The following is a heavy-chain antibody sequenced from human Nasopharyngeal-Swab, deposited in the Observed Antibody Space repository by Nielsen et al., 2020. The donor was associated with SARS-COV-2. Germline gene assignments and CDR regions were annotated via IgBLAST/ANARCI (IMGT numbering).Heavy chain of an antibody. CDR3: ARDSAVTRNDAFDI. CDR2: ISWNSGSI. J-gene: IGHJ3*02. Sequence: SLKISCAASGFTFDDYAIHWVRQAPGKGLEWVSGISWNSGSIGYADSVKGRFTISRDNAKNSLYLQMNSLRAEDTAVYYCARDSAVTRNDAFDIWGQGTMVTVSS. D-gene: IGHD4-17*01. V-gene: IGHV3-9*01. CDR1: GFTFDDYA.